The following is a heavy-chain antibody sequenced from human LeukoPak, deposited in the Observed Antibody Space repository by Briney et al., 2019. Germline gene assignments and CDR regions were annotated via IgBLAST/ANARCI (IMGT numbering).Heavy chain of an antibody. Sequence: SETLSLTCTVSGGSISSGGYYWSWIRQHPGEGLEWIGYIYYSGSTYYNPSLKSRVTISVDTSKNQFSLKLSSVTAADTAVYYCARTTSGDYGWFDPWGQGTLVTVSS. CDR3: ARTTSGDYGWFDP. V-gene: IGHV4-31*03. D-gene: IGHD4-17*01. CDR1: GGSISSGGYY. CDR2: IYYSGST. J-gene: IGHJ5*02.